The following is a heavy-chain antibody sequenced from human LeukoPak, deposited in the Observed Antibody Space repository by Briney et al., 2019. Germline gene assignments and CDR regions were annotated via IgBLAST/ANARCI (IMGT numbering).Heavy chain of an antibody. J-gene: IGHJ5*02. CDR1: GGSISSSYF. V-gene: IGHV4-39*07. Sequence: SETLSLTCTVTGGSISSSYFWGWIRQPPGKGLEWVGTIYYSGNTYYNPSLKSRFTISLDTSKNQFSLKLSSVTAADTAVYYCARHATTVTHPFDPWGQGTLVTVSS. D-gene: IGHD4-17*01. CDR2: IYYSGNT. CDR3: ARHATTVTHPFDP.